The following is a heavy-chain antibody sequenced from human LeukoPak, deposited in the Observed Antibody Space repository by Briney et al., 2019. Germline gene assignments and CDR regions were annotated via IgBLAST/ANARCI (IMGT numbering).Heavy chain of an antibody. CDR1: GGSISSSQW. J-gene: IGHJ4*02. Sequence: PSETLSLTCAVSGGSISSSQWWSWVRQPPGKGLEWIGEIYHSGSTNYNPSLKSRVTISVDKSNNQFSLTLRFVTAADTAVYYCASYKRDYGYFVYWGQGTLVTVSS. CDR3: ASYKRDYGYFVY. V-gene: IGHV4-4*02. CDR2: IYHSGST. D-gene: IGHD4-17*01.